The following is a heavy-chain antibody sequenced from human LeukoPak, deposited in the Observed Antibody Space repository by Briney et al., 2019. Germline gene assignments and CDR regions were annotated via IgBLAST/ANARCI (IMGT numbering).Heavy chain of an antibody. J-gene: IGHJ4*02. V-gene: IGHV3-23*01. CDR3: TTEYNFNYYDSSGYYY. D-gene: IGHD3-22*01. CDR1: GFTFSSYA. Sequence: GGSLRLSCAASGFTFSSYAMSWVRQAPGRGLEWVSAISGSGGSTYYADSVKGRFTISRDNSKNTLYLQMNSLKTEDTAVYYCTTEYNFNYYDSSGYYYWGQGTLVTVSS. CDR2: ISGSGGST.